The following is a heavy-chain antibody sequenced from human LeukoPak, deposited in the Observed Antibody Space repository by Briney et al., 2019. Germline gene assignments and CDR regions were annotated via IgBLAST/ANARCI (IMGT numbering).Heavy chain of an antibody. CDR1: GGSISSSSYY. CDR2: IYYSGST. CDR3: ARENGGNSGFDY. D-gene: IGHD4-23*01. Sequence: SETLSLTCTVSGGSISSSSYYWGWIRQPPGKGLEWIGSIYYSGSTYYNPSLKSRVTISVDTSKNQFSLKLSSVTAADTAVYYCARENGGNSGFDYWGQGTLVTVSS. J-gene: IGHJ4*02. V-gene: IGHV4-39*07.